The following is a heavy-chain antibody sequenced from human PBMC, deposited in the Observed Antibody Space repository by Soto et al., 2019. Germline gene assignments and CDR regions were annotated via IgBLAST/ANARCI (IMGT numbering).Heavy chain of an antibody. D-gene: IGHD3-3*01. CDR2: IDPSDSYT. CDR1: GYSFTSYW. V-gene: IGHV5-10-1*01. J-gene: IGHJ5*02. CDR3: AKVGVGVSMIDP. Sequence: GESLKISCKGSGYSFTSYWISWVRQMPGKGLEWMGRIDPSDSYTNYSPSFQGHVTISADKSISTAYLQWSSLKASDTAMYYCAKVGVGVSMIDPWGQGTLVTVSS.